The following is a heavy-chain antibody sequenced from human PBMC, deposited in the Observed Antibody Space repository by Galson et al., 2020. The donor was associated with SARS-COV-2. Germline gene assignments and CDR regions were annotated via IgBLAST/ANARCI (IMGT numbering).Heavy chain of an antibody. J-gene: IGHJ3*02. CDR1: GGSISSSSYY. Sequence: ETSETLSLTCTVSGGSISSSSYYWGWIRQPPGKGLEWIGSIYYSGSTYYNPSLKSRVTISVDTSKNQFSLKLSSVTAADTAVYYCAKSRSGYYDSSGLDAFDIWGQGTMVTVSS. V-gene: IGHV4-39*01. CDR2: IYYSGST. CDR3: AKSRSGYYDSSGLDAFDI. D-gene: IGHD3-22*01.